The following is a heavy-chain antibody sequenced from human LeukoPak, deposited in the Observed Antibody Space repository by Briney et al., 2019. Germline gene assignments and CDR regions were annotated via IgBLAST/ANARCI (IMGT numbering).Heavy chain of an antibody. V-gene: IGHV3-30*02. J-gene: IGHJ4*02. D-gene: IGHD2-15*01. CDR3: AKEFYCSGGSCPFDY. Sequence: GGSLRLSCAASGFTFSSYGMHWVRQAPGKGLEWVAFIRYDGSNKYYADSVKGRFTTSRDNSKNTLYLQMNSLRAEDTAVYYCAKEFYCSGGSCPFDYWGQGTLVTVSS. CDR1: GFTFSSYG. CDR2: IRYDGSNK.